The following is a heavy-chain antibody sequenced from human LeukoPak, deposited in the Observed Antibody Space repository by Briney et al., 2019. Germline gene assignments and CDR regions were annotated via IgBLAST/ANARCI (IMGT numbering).Heavy chain of an antibody. CDR2: IRYDGSNK. CDR3: ARGWAYDSSGYWFDY. V-gene: IGHV3-30*02. Sequence: GGSLRLSCAASGFTFSNYDMHWVRQAPGKGLEWVAFIRYDGSNKNYADSVKGRFTISRDNSKNTLYLQMNSLRAEDTAVYYCARGWAYDSSGYWFDYWGQGTLVTVSS. D-gene: IGHD3-22*01. J-gene: IGHJ4*02. CDR1: GFTFSNYD.